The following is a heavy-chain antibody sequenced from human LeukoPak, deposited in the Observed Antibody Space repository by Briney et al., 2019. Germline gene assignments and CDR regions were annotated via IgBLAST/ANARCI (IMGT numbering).Heavy chain of an antibody. CDR3: ARDPGYSYGFDY. CDR2: ISSSSSYI. J-gene: IGHJ4*02. CDR1: GFTFSSYS. V-gene: IGHV3-21*01. D-gene: IGHD5-18*01. Sequence: KSGGSLRLSCAASGFTFSSYSMNWVRQAPGKGLEWVSSISSSSSYIYYADSVKGRFTISRDNAKNSLYLQMNSLRAEDTAVYYCARDPGYSYGFDYWGQGTLVTVSS.